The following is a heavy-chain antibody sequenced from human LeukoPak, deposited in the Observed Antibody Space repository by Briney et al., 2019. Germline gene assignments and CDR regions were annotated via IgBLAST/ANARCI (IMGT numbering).Heavy chain of an antibody. Sequence: GGSLRLSCVASGFNFSNYYMSWIRQAPGKGLEWISYITPNAVNKYYVDSVRGRFTISRDNAKNSLFLQMNSLRGEDTAVYYCAGSGSPDDYWGQGTLVTVSS. CDR3: AGSGSPDDY. J-gene: IGHJ4*02. V-gene: IGHV3-11*01. CDR2: ITPNAVNK. D-gene: IGHD3-10*01. CDR1: GFNFSNYY.